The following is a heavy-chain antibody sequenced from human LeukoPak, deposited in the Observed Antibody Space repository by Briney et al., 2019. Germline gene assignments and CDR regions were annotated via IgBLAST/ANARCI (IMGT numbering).Heavy chain of an antibody. Sequence: ASVKVSCKASGYTFTSYYMHWVRQAPGQGLEWMGIINPSGGSTSYAQKFQGRVTMTRDTSTSTVYMELSSLRSEDTAVYYCARDGSYYYGSGSYFFDYWGQGTLVTVSS. J-gene: IGHJ4*02. V-gene: IGHV1-46*01. CDR2: INPSGGST. CDR3: ARDGSYYYGSGSYFFDY. CDR1: GYTFTSYY. D-gene: IGHD3-10*01.